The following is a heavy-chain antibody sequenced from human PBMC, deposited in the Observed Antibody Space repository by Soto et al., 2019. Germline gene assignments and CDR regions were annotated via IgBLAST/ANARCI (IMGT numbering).Heavy chain of an antibody. CDR2: INSDGSST. CDR3: ASKHSSRAFDY. Sequence: EVQLVESGGGLVQPGGSLRLSCAASGFTFSSYWMHWVRQAPGKGLVWVSRINSDGSSTTYAESVKGRFTISRDNAKNTVYLQMNRLRAEDTAVYYCASKHSSRAFDYWGQGTLVTVSS. V-gene: IGHV3-74*01. J-gene: IGHJ4*02. CDR1: GFTFSSYW. D-gene: IGHD6-13*01.